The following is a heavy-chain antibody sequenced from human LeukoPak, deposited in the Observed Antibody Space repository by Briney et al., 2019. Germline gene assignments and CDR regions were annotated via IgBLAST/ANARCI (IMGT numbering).Heavy chain of an antibody. CDR1: GFTFSSYE. V-gene: IGHV3-48*03. D-gene: IGHD2-15*01. Sequence: GGSLRLSCAASGFTFSSYEMNWVRQAPGKGLEWVSYISSSSYTNYADSVKGRFTISRDNAKNSLYLQMNSLRAEDTAVYYCARNDLGYCSGGSCYSDFFDYWGQGTLVTVSS. J-gene: IGHJ4*02. CDR3: ARNDLGYCSGGSCYSDFFDY. CDR2: ISSSSYT.